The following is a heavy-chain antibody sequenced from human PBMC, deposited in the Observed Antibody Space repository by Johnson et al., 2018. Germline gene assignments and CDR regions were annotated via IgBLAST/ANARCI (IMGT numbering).Heavy chain of an antibody. V-gene: IGHV3-9*01. CDR2: ISWNSCSI. Sequence: VQLVQSGGGVVRPGGSLRLSCAASGFTFDDYDMHWVRQAPGKGLEWVSGISWNSCSIGYADSVKGRFTISRDHAKNSLELQMNSLRAEDTALYYCARGSGPAYYYYYMDVWGTGTTVTVSS. CDR3: ARGSGPAYYYYYMDV. J-gene: IGHJ6*03. CDR1: GFTFDDYD. D-gene: IGHD1-26*01.